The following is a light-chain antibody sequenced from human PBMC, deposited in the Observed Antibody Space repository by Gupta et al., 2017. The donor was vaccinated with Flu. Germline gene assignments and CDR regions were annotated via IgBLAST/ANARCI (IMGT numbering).Light chain of an antibody. V-gene: IGLV3-25*02. CDR2: RDS. Sequence: SYELTQPPSVSVSPGQTARITCSGDALPKQLAYWYQQKPGQAPVLVIYRDSERPSGIPERFSGSTSGTTVTLTISGVQAEDEADYYCQSADSSGTYVFASGTKVTV. CDR3: QSADSSGTYV. J-gene: IGLJ1*01. CDR1: ALPKQL.